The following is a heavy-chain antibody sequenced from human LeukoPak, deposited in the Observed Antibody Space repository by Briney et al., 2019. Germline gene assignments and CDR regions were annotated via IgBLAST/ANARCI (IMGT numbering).Heavy chain of an antibody. CDR2: ISAYNGNT. V-gene: IGHV1-18*01. Sequence: GASVKVSCKASGYTFTSYGISWVRQAPGQGLEWMGWISAYNGNTNYAQKLQGRVTVTTDTSTSTAYMELRSLRSDDTAVYYCARSILGYCSGGSCYGVGWFAPWGEGTLVTVSS. CDR3: ARSILGYCSGGSCYGVGWFAP. D-gene: IGHD2-15*01. CDR1: GYTFTSYG. J-gene: IGHJ5*02.